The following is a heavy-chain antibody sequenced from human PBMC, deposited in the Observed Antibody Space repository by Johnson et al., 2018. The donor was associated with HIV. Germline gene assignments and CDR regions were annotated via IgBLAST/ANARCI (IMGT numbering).Heavy chain of an antibody. D-gene: IGHD3-22*01. J-gene: IGHJ3*02. CDR1: GFTFSGSA. V-gene: IGHV3-74*01. Sequence: VQLVESGGGLVQPGGSLRLSCSASGFTFSGSALHWVRQASGKGLEWVSRIYSDGTSTTYADSVKGRFTISRDNAKNTLYLQMNSLRAEDTAVYFCARDAPNFFDSSGVRDDAFDIWGPGTMVTVSS. CDR3: ARDAPNFFDSSGVRDDAFDI. CDR2: IYSDGTST.